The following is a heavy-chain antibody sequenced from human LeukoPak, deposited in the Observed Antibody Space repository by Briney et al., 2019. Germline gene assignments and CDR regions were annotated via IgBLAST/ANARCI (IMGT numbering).Heavy chain of an antibody. CDR1: GGSLSSYF. V-gene: IGHV4-59*08. CDR2: IYYSGST. CDR3: ARHPSCTVVTHCSFDY. J-gene: IGHJ4*02. D-gene: IGHD2-2*01. Sequence: PSETLSLTCTVSGGSLSSYFWSWIRQPPGKGLEWIAYIYYSGSTNYNPSLKSRVTISVDTSKNQFSLKLSSVTASDTAVYYCARHPSCTVVTHCSFDYWGQGTLVTVSS.